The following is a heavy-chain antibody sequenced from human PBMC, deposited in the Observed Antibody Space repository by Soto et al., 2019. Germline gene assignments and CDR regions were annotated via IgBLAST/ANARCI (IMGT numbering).Heavy chain of an antibody. CDR2: IYPGDSDT. CDR3: AASIFYYGTDV. J-gene: IGHJ6*02. CDR1: GYTFTNYW. Sequence: PGESLKISCKGSGYTFTNYWIGWVRQMPGKGLEWMGIIYPGDSDTKYNPSFQGQVTISADKSITTTYLRWTSLKDSDTAIYYCAASIFYYGTDVWGQGTTVTVSS. V-gene: IGHV5-51*01.